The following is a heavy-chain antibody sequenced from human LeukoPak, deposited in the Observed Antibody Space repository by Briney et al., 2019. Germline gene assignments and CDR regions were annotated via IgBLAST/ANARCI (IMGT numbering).Heavy chain of an antibody. CDR1: EYTFTGYY. V-gene: IGHV1-2*02. CDR3: ASGYRFGN. Sequence: ASVKVSCKASEYTFTGYYMHWVRQAPGQGLEWMGWINPNSGATDYAQNFQGRVTLTRDTSISTAYMKLSRLRSDDTAVYYCASGYRFGNWGQGTLVTVSS. CDR2: INPNSGAT. D-gene: IGHD5-18*01. J-gene: IGHJ4*02.